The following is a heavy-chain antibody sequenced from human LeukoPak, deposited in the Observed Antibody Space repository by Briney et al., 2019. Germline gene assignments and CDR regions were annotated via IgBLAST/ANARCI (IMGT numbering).Heavy chain of an antibody. CDR2: IKSKTDGGTT. CDR3: AKEQRGYTGYAVGSWFDP. D-gene: IGHD5-12*01. V-gene: IGHV3-15*01. Sequence: GSQRLSCAASGFTFSNAWMSWVRQAPGKGLEWVGRIKSKTDGGTTDYAAPVKGRFTISRDDSKNTLYLQMNSLRAEDTAVYYCAKEQRGYTGYAVGSWFDPWGQGTLVTVSS. J-gene: IGHJ5*02. CDR1: GFTFSNAW.